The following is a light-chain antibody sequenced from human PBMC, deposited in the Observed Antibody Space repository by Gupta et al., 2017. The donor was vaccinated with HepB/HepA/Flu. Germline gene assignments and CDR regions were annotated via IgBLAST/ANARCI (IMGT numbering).Light chain of an antibody. CDR2: DVL. V-gene: IGLV2-14*03. Sequence: SAMTQPASVSGSPGQSITISCTGTSSDIGDYNSVSWYQHHPGKAHILLIYDVLKRPAGVADRFSASKSDNTASLSISWLQEEDEADYYGTSDTNIDTLVFGGGTKVTVL. CDR1: SSDIGDYNS. J-gene: IGLJ3*02. CDR3: TSDTNIDTLV.